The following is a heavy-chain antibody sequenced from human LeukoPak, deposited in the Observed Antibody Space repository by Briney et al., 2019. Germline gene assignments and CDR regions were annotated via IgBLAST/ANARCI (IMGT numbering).Heavy chain of an antibody. CDR2: ISWNSGSI. CDR1: GFTFDDYA. D-gene: IGHD3-3*01. CDR3: ARDSRRFLEWLSYFDY. Sequence: GGSLRLSCAASGFTFDDYAMHWVRQAPGKGLEWVSGISWNSGSIGYADSVKGRFTISRDNARNTLYLQMNSLRAEDTAVYYCARDSRRFLEWLSYFDYWGQGTLVTVSS. V-gene: IGHV3-9*01. J-gene: IGHJ4*02.